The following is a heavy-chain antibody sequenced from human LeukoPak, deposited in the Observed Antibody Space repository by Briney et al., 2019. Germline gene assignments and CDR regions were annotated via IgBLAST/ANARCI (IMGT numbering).Heavy chain of an antibody. CDR2: TSYDGSNK. Sequence: PGRSLRLSCAASGFTFSSYGMHWVRQAPGKGLEWVAVTSYDGSNKYYADSVKGRFTISRDNSKNTLYLQMNSLRAEDTAVYYCAKDIVAVPAAMPLPLDYWGQGTLVTVSS. D-gene: IGHD2-2*01. V-gene: IGHV3-30*18. J-gene: IGHJ4*02. CDR1: GFTFSSYG. CDR3: AKDIVAVPAAMPLPLDY.